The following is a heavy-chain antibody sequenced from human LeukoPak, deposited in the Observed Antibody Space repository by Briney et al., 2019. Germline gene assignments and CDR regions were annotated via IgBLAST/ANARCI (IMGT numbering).Heavy chain of an antibody. CDR2: ISYDGSNK. D-gene: IGHD3-22*01. Sequence: PGGSLRLSCAASGFTFSSYGMHWVRQAPGKGLEWVAVISYDGSNKYYADSVKGRFTISRDNVKNSLYLQMNSLRAEDTAVYYCARPYSSGKNVGYFHHWGQGTLVTVSS. J-gene: IGHJ1*01. CDR1: GFTFSSYG. V-gene: IGHV3-30*03. CDR3: ARPYSSGKNVGYFHH.